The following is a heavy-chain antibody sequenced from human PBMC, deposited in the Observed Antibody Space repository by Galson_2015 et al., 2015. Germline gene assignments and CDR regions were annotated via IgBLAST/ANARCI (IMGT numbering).Heavy chain of an antibody. CDR2: ISGSGGST. D-gene: IGHD3-3*01. J-gene: IGHJ3*02. CDR1: GFTFSSYA. CDR3: AKDLGYDFWSGYLNDAFDI. Sequence: SLRLSCAASGFTFSSYAMSWVRQAPGKGLEWVSAISGSGGSTYYADSVKGRFTISRDNSKNTLYLQTNSLRAEDTAVYYCAKDLGYDFWSGYLNDAFDIGGQGTMVTVSS. V-gene: IGHV3-23*01.